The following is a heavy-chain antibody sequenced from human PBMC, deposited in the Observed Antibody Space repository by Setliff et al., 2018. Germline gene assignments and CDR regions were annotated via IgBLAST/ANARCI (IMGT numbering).Heavy chain of an antibody. V-gene: IGHV1-3*01. J-gene: IGHJ4*02. CDR1: GYTFTDYA. Sequence: ASVKVSCKASGYTFTDYAMHWVRQAPGQGLEWMGWINPGNGNTKYSQKFQGRVTITRDTSASTAYMELSSLRSEDTAVYYCASAEVVVAPWGQGTLVTVSS. D-gene: IGHD2-15*01. CDR2: INPGNGNT. CDR3: ASAEVVVAP.